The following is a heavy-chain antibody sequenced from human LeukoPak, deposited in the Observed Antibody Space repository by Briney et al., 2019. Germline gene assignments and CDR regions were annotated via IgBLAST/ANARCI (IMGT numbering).Heavy chain of an antibody. CDR1: GGSINSSTYY. V-gene: IGHV4-39*01. CDR2: IYYSGNI. D-gene: IGHD4-17*01. Sequence: SETLSLTCSVSGGSINSSTYYWGWIRQPPGTGLEWIGSIYYSGNIYYNPSLKSRITISVDTSKNQFSLKLNSVTAADTAVYYCARGTETTFEGGPYRRYNWFDPWGQGTLVTVSS. CDR3: ARGTETTFEGGPYRRYNWFDP. J-gene: IGHJ5*02.